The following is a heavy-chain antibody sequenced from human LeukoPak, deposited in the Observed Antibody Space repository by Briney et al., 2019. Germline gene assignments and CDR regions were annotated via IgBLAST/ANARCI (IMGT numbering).Heavy chain of an antibody. CDR3: ARYVRASHFDY. Sequence: GGSLRLSCAASGFTFSSYSMNWVRQAPGKGLEWVSSISSSSSYIYYADSVKGRFTISRDNAKNSLYLQMNSLRAEDTAVYYCARYVRASHFDYWGQGTLVTVSS. CDR2: ISSSSSYI. D-gene: IGHD1-26*01. J-gene: IGHJ4*02. CDR1: GFTFSSYS. V-gene: IGHV3-21*01.